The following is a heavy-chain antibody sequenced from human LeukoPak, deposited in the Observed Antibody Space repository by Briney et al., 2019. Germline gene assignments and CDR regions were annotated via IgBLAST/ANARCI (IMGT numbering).Heavy chain of an antibody. CDR3: ARQTGSGLFILP. CDR1: GVSISSSNSY. D-gene: IGHD3/OR15-3a*01. J-gene: IGHJ4*02. V-gene: IGHV4-39*01. Sequence: SQTLSLTCAVSGVSISSSNSYWGWIRQPPGKGLEWIGSIYYSGNTYYNASLKSQVSISIDTSKNQFSLRLTSVTAADTAVYYCARQTGSGLFILPGGQGTLVTVSS. CDR2: IYYSGNT.